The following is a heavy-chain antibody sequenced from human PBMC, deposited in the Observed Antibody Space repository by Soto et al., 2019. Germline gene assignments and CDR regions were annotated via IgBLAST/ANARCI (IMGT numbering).Heavy chain of an antibody. V-gene: IGHV3-23*01. Sequence: EVQLLESGGGLVQPGGSLRLSCAASGFTFSSYAMSWVRQAPGKGLEWVSAISGSGGSTYYADSVKGRFTISRDNSKNTLYLQMNSLRAEDTAVYYCEKDTYSSSWYNWFDPWGQVTLVTVSS. CDR1: GFTFSSYA. CDR2: ISGSGGST. D-gene: IGHD6-13*01. CDR3: EKDTYSSSWYNWFDP. J-gene: IGHJ5*02.